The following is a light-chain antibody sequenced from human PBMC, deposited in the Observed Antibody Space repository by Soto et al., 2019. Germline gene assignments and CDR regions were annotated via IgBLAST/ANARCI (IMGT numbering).Light chain of an antibody. CDR2: EVS. J-gene: IGLJ1*01. V-gene: IGLV2-14*01. CDR1: SSDVGGYNY. CDR3: NSYTSKSTGV. Sequence: HSALTQPASVSGSPGQSITISCTGTSSDVGGYNYVSWYQQHPGKAPKPIIYEVSNRPSGVSNRFSGSKSGNTASLSISGLQAEDEADYYCNSYTSKSTGVFGTGTKLTVL.